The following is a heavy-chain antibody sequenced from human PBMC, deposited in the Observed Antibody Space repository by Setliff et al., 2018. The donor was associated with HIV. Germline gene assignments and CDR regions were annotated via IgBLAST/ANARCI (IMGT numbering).Heavy chain of an antibody. Sequence: SVKVSCKASGGTFSSYAISWVRQAPGQGLEWMGGIIPILGIANYAQKFQGRVTITADESTSTAYMELSSLRSEDTAVYYCAGPRGDEAFDIWGQGTMVTVSS. D-gene: IGHD3-10*01. V-gene: IGHV1-69*10. CDR1: GGTFSSYA. CDR2: IIPILGIA. CDR3: AGPRGDEAFDI. J-gene: IGHJ3*02.